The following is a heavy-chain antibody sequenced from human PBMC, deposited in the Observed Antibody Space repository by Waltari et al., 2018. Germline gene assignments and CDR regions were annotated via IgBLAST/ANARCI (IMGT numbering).Heavy chain of an antibody. V-gene: IGHV4-61*01. Sequence: QVQLQDSGPGLGKPSEPLSLTCTVAGGSVTRCPYYSTWIRQPPGKGLEWIGYIQNSGRTIYNPSLKSRITISVDTSNNQFSLKLASVTAADTAVYYCARGTAGYVINSSGLLGSTWFDPWGQGTLVIVSS. J-gene: IGHJ5*02. D-gene: IGHD1-26*01. CDR2: IQNSGRT. CDR1: GGSVTRCPYY. CDR3: ARGTAGYVINSSGLLGSTWFDP.